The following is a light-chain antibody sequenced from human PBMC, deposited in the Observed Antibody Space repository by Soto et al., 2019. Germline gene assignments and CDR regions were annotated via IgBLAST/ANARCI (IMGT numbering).Light chain of an antibody. CDR2: EAS. Sequence: DIPVTQSPSTLSASVGDRVTITCRASQSISRWLAWHQQKLGQAPKLLIYEASSLASGVPSRFSGSGSGTEFTLTISSLQPDDFATYYCQQYSTYSPYTFGQGTKLEFK. V-gene: IGKV1-5*03. CDR3: QQYSTYSPYT. J-gene: IGKJ2*01. CDR1: QSISRW.